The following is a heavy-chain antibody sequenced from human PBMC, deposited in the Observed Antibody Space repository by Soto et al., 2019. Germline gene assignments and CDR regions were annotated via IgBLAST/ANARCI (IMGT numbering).Heavy chain of an antibody. CDR3: AKNQGVELVPLATVDWFDP. D-gene: IGHD1-26*01. CDR2: ISGSGFKK. Sequence: GWSLRLSCAASGFIFENFGMSLVRQAPGKGLEWISSISGSGFKKYYADSVKGRFTISRDNSKSTVYLELNNLSAEDTAVYHCAKNQGVELVPLATVDWFDPWGEGSVVTVSS. J-gene: IGHJ5*02. V-gene: IGHV3-23*01. CDR1: GFIFENFG.